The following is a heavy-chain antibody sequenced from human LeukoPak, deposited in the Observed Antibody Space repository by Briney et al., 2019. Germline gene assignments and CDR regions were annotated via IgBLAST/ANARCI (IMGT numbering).Heavy chain of an antibody. J-gene: IGHJ4*02. CDR2: IRDDGSTR. CDR1: GFTFSRYG. V-gene: IGHV3-30*02. CDR3: AKVPHSWGLFDS. Sequence: GGSLRLSCAASGFTFSRYGLHWVRQAPGKGLEWVAFIRDDGSTRYYADSVKGRFTVSRDSSKNMLYLQMDSLRTEDTAVYYCAKVPHSWGLFDSWGQGTLVTVSS. D-gene: IGHD3-16*01.